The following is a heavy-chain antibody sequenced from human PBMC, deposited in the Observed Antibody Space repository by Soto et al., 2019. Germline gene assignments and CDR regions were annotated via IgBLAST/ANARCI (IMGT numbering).Heavy chain of an antibody. D-gene: IGHD3-3*01. CDR3: AKALEHLYFDY. CDR2: IHYSGST. Sequence: SETLSLTCAVSGGSVSSTSYYWTWIRQPPGKGLEWIGYIHYSGSTNYNPSLKSRVAMSVDTSKNHFSLKLSSVTAADTAVYYWAKALEHLYFDYWGQGALVTVSS. V-gene: IGHV4-61*01. CDR1: GGSVSSTSYY. J-gene: IGHJ4*02.